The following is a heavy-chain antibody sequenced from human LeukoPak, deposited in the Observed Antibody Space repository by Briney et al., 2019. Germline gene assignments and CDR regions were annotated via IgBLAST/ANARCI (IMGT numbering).Heavy chain of an antibody. J-gene: IGHJ5*02. CDR2: IYSSGST. D-gene: IGHD3-22*01. CDR1: RGSISSYY. V-gene: IGHV4-4*07. CDR3: ARARDYYDSSSYPNWFDP. Sequence: SETLSLTCSVSRGSISSYYWTWIRQPAGKGLEWIGRIYSSGSTNYNPSLKSRVIMSVDKSQNQFSLKLSSVTAADTAVYYCARARDYYDSSSYPNWFDPWGQGTLVTVSS.